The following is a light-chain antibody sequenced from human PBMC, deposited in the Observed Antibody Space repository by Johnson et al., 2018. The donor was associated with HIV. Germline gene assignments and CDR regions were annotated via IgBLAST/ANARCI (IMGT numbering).Light chain of an antibody. J-gene: IGLJ1*01. Sequence: TQPPSVSAAPGQRVNISCSGHSSNIENYFVSWYQQLPGAAPRLLIYEDYKRPSGIPDRFSGSKSGASATLGITGLQTGDEADYYCGTWDSSLSSYVFGTGTKVTVL. CDR3: GTWDSSLSSYV. CDR1: SSNIENYF. CDR2: EDY. V-gene: IGLV1-51*02.